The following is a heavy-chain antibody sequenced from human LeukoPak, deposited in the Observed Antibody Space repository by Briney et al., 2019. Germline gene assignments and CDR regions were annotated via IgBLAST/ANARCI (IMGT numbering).Heavy chain of an antibody. CDR1: GFTFSSYG. CDR2: ISTSSNRI. V-gene: IGHV3-48*02. Sequence: GGSLRLSCAASGFTFSSYGMNWVRQAPGKGLEWVSYISTSSNRIDYAGSVKGRFTMSRDNAKNLLYLQMNSLRDEDTAMYYCARVSAPGTSGWYFGYWGQGTLVTVSS. J-gene: IGHJ4*02. CDR3: ARVSAPGTSGWYFGY. D-gene: IGHD6-19*01.